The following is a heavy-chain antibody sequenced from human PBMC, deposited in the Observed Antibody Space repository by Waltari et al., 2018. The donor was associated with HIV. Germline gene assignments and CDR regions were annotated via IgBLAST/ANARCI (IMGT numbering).Heavy chain of an antibody. J-gene: IGHJ6*03. D-gene: IGHD1-1*01. CDR3: ARGRNRDGKNDGSEFYYYYYMNV. V-gene: IGHV1-69*01. CDR2: IIPMCGIA. CDR1: GGTFSKSS. Sequence: QVQLVQSGAEMKEPGSSVKVSCKASGGTFSKSSISWVRKAPGQGLELRGGIIPMCGIANYVQKVRGRVTITAEESTTTAFLKVISLTSEDTAVEYCARGRNRDGKNDGSEFYYYYYMNVWGNGTAVTVSS.